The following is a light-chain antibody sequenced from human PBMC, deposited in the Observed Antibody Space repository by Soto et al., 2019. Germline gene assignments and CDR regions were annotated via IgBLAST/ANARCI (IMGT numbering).Light chain of an antibody. CDR3: QQYGSSGT. CDR2: AAS. J-gene: IGKJ3*01. V-gene: IGKV1-17*01. Sequence: DIHMRRSPSSLPASVGARVTITCRASQGIRNDLAWFQQKPGKVPKRLIYAASNLQSGVPSRFSGSGSGTDFTLTISSLQPEDFAVYYCQQYGSSGTFGHGNKVDIK. CDR1: QGIRND.